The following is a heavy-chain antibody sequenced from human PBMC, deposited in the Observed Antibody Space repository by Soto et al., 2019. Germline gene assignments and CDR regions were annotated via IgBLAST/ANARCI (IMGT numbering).Heavy chain of an antibody. CDR1: GGSFSGYY. V-gene: IGHV4-34*01. D-gene: IGHD6-13*01. Sequence: SETLSLTCAVYGGSFSGYYWSWIRQPPGKGLEWIGEINHSGSTNYNPSLKSRVTISVDTSKNQFSLKLSSVTAADTAVYYCARGHGYRLGQWPAKPHNWFDPWGQGTLVTVSS. CDR2: INHSGST. CDR3: ARGHGYRLGQWPAKPHNWFDP. J-gene: IGHJ5*02.